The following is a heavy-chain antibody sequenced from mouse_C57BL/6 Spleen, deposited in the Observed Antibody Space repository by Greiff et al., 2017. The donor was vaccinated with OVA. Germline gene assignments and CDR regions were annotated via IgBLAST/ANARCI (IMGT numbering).Heavy chain of an antibody. CDR1: GYAFSSSW. J-gene: IGHJ1*03. D-gene: IGHD1-1*01. CDR2: IYPGDGDT. CDR3: ARYRGSSYGYFDV. Sequence: QVQLQQSGPELVKPGASVKISCKASGYAFSSSWMNWVKQRPGKGLEWIGRIYPGDGDTNYNGKFKGKATLTADKSSSTAYMQLSSLTSEDSAVYFCARYRGSSYGYFDVWGTGTTVTVSS. V-gene: IGHV1-82*01.